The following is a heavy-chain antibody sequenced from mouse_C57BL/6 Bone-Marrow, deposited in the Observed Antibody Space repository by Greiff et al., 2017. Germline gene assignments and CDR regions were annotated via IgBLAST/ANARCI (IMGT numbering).Heavy chain of an antibody. CDR1: GYTFTSYS. Sequence: QVQLQQPGAELVKPWASVKVSCKVSGYTFTSYSMHWVKQRPGQGLEWIGRIYPSDSDTNYNQKFKGKATLTVYKSSSTAYMQLSRLTSEDSAVYCCAGEYGNYGLAYWGTVTIVTVSA. D-gene: IGHD2-1*01. V-gene: IGHV1-74*01. CDR2: IYPSDSDT. J-gene: IGHJ3*01. CDR3: AGEYGNYGLAY.